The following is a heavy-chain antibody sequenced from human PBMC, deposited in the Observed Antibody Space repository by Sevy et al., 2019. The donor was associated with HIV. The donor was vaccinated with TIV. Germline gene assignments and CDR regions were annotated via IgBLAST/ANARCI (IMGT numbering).Heavy chain of an antibody. D-gene: IGHD2-2*01. V-gene: IGHV3-11*06. CDR3: ARVGCSISSCPKGDAFDI. J-gene: IGHJ3*02. CDR1: GFTFSDYY. CDR2: ISGSSSYT. Sequence: GGSLRLSCAASGFTFSDYYINWIRQAQGKGLEWVSYISGSSSYTNYADSVKGRFTISRDNAKNSLYLQMNSLRAEDTAVYYCARVGCSISSCPKGDAFDIWGQGTMVTVSS.